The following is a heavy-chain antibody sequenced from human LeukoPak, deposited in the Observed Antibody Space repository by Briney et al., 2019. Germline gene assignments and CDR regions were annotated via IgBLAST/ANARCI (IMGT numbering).Heavy chain of an antibody. CDR1: GYSISSGYY. CDR2: IYHSGAT. J-gene: IGHJ4*02. V-gene: IGHV4-38-2*02. Sequence: PSETLSLTCTVSGYSISSGYYWGWIRQPPGKGLEWIASIYHSGATYYNPSLKSRVTILVDTSKNQFSLKLSSVTAADTAVYYCARGGSGWSPYYWGQGTLVTVSS. D-gene: IGHD6-19*01. CDR3: ARGGSGWSPYY.